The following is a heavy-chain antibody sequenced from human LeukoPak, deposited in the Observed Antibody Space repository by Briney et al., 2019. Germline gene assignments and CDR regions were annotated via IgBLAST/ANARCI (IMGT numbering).Heavy chain of an antibody. CDR3: ARDLANFGLDP. D-gene: IGHD3-16*01. Sequence: GGSLRLSCAASGFTVSSNYMSWVRQAPGKGLEWVSVIYSGGSTYYADSVKGRFTISRDNSKNTLYLQMNSLRAEDTAVYYCARDLANFGLDPWGQGTLVTVSS. J-gene: IGHJ5*02. CDR2: IYSGGST. V-gene: IGHV3-53*01. CDR1: GFTVSSNY.